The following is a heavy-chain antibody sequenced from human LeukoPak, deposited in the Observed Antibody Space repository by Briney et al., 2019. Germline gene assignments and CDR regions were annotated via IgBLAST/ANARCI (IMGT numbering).Heavy chain of an antibody. V-gene: IGHV4-38-2*02. J-gene: IGHJ2*01. CDR3: ARLGSIAARRRWYFDL. Sequence: PSETLSLTCTVSGYSISNVYYWGWIRQPPGKGLEWIGSIYHSGSTYYNPSLKSRVTISVDTSKNQFSLKLSSVTAADTAVCYCARLGSIAARRRWYFDLWGRGTLVTVSS. D-gene: IGHD6-6*01. CDR1: GYSISNVYY. CDR2: IYHSGST.